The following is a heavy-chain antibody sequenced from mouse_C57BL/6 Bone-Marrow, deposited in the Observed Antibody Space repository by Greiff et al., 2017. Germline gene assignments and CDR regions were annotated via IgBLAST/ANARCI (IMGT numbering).Heavy chain of an antibody. CDR2: ISNGGGST. CDR3: ASLTTVSYYAMDY. J-gene: IGHJ4*01. V-gene: IGHV5-12*01. D-gene: IGHD1-1*01. CDR1: GFTFSDYY. Sequence: EVQVVESGGGLVQPGGSLKLSCAASGFTFSDYYMYWVRQTPEKRLEWVAYISNGGGSTYYPDTVKGRFTISRDNAKNTLYLQMSRLKSEDTAMYYCASLTTVSYYAMDYWGQGTSVTVSS.